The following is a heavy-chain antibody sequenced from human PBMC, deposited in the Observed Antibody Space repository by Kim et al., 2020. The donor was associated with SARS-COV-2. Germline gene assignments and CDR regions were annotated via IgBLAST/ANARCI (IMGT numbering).Heavy chain of an antibody. D-gene: IGHD6-13*01. J-gene: IGHJ4*02. V-gene: IGHV4-34*01. CDR3: ARTSQRGYSSSWYRTYYFDY. Sequence: RVTISVDTSKNQFSLKLSSVTAADTAVYYCARTSQRGYSSSWYRTYYFDYWGQGTLVTVSS.